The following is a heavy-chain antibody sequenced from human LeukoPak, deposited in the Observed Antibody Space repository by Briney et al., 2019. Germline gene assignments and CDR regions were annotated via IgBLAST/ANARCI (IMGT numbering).Heavy chain of an antibody. Sequence: PSETLSLTCTVSGGSIGSYYWSWIRQPAGKGLEWIGRIYTSGSTNYNPSLKSRVTMSVDTSKNQFSLKLSSVTAADTAVYYCAREEYYYGSGSYPLYYYYYMDVWGKGTTVTISS. J-gene: IGHJ6*03. D-gene: IGHD3-10*01. V-gene: IGHV4-4*07. CDR3: AREEYYYGSGSYPLYYYYYMDV. CDR2: IYTSGST. CDR1: GGSIGSYY.